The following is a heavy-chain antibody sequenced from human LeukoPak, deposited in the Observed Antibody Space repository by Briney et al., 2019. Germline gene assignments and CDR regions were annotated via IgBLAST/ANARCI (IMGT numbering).Heavy chain of an antibody. CDR2: ITSGRSLI. CDR1: GFTFSTYS. D-gene: IGHD3-22*01. V-gene: IGHV3-21*01. J-gene: IGHJ4*02. CDR3: ARESSGYFY. Sequence: GSLRLSCAASGFTFSTYSMNWVRQAPGKGLGWGSFITSGRSLIYFAGSVKGRFTISRDNAKNSLFLQMTGLRAEDTAVYYCARESSGYFYWGQVTLVTVAS.